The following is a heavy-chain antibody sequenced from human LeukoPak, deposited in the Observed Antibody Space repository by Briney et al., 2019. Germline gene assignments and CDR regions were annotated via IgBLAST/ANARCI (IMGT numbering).Heavy chain of an antibody. Sequence: GGSLRLSCAASGFTFDDYAMHWVRQAPGKGLEWVSGISWNSGSIGYADSVKGRFTISRDNAKNSLYLQMNSLRAEDTALYYCAKDIRWELLRSDAFDIWGQGTMVTVSS. CDR1: GFTFDDYA. D-gene: IGHD1-26*01. CDR2: ISWNSGSI. V-gene: IGHV3-9*01. J-gene: IGHJ3*02. CDR3: AKDIRWELLRSDAFDI.